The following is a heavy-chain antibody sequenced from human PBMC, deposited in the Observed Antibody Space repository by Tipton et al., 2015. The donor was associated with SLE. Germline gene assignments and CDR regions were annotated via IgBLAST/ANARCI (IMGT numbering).Heavy chain of an antibody. D-gene: IGHD1-26*01. V-gene: IGHV4-59*11. CDR3: ARTLGAIAHTVYDAFDI. CDR2: IHYSGTT. CDR1: GGSITHHY. Sequence: TLSLTCTVSGGSITHHYWNWIRQPPGKGLEWIGYIHYSGTTHDHPSLKNRVTMPVDMSKNQFSLRLTPVTAADTAVYYCARTLGAIAHTVYDAFDIWGQGKMVTVS. J-gene: IGHJ3*02.